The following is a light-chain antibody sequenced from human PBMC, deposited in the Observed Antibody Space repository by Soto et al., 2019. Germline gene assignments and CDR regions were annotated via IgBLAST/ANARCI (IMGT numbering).Light chain of an antibody. V-gene: IGKV3-15*01. J-gene: IGKJ1*01. CDR1: QGVGDK. CDR3: QQYNNWPWT. Sequence: MEMIQSAATLSASLGDTVTLSCRATQGVGDKLAWYQQKPGQAPRLLVYGASTRATDVPARFSGSGFGPEFTLNISSLQSEDFAVYYCQQYNNWPWTFGQGTKVDIK. CDR2: GAS.